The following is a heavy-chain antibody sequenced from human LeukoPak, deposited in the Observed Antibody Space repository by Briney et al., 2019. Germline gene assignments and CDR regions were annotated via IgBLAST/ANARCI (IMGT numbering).Heavy chain of an antibody. V-gene: IGHV4-39*01. CDR1: GGLITTTTCY. J-gene: IGHJ4*02. Sequence: NPSETLSLTCTVSGGLITTTTCYWGWIRQSPGKGLEWIASIYYRGDTYYNAYLESRVSISIDTSKNQFSLKLNSMNAADTAVYVCARQPVVNRGAVASNFDSWGQGTLVTVSA. CDR2: IYYRGDT. D-gene: IGHD6-19*01. CDR3: ARQPVVNRGAVASNFDS.